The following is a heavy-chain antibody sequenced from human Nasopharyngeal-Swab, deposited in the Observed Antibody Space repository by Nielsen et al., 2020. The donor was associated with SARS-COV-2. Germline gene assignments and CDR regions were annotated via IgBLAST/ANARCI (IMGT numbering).Heavy chain of an antibody. CDR1: GGSISSGEYY. CDR3: ASVFLGGHAKRPDYDILTEAYGMDV. CDR2: IYTGGST. D-gene: IGHD3-9*01. Sequence: LRLSCSVSGGSISSGEYYWSWIRQPAGKGLEWIGRIYTGGSTNYNPSLKSRVTISVDTSKNQFSLKLSSVTAADTAVYYCASVFLGGHAKRPDYDILTEAYGMDVWGQGTTVTVSS. J-gene: IGHJ6*02. V-gene: IGHV4-61*02.